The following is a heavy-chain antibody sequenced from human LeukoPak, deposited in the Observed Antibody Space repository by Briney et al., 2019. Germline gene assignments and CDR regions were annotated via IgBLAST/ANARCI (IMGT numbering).Heavy chain of an antibody. V-gene: IGHV4-34*01. Sequence: SETLSLTCTVSGGSISSYYWSWIRQPPGKGLEWIGEINHSGSTNYNPSLKSRVTISVDTSKNQFSLKLSSVTAADTAVYYCARVVPRGYSYGYYFDYWGQGTLVTVSS. CDR1: GGSISSYY. D-gene: IGHD5-18*01. CDR2: INHSGST. J-gene: IGHJ4*02. CDR3: ARVVPRGYSYGYYFDY.